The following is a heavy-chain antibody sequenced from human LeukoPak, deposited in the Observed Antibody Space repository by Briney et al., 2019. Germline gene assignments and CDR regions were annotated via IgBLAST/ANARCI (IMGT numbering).Heavy chain of an antibody. CDR3: ASGTYYDFWSGYSGAFDI. D-gene: IGHD3-3*01. Sequence: SETLSLTCTVSGGSISTSTNYYWGWIRQPPGKGLEWIGTIYYSGSTYYNPSLKSRVTTSVDTSKNQFSLKLSSVTAADTAVYYCASGTYYDFWSGYSGAFDIWGQGTMVTVSS. CDR2: IYYSGST. V-gene: IGHV4-39*01. J-gene: IGHJ3*02. CDR1: GGSISTSTNYY.